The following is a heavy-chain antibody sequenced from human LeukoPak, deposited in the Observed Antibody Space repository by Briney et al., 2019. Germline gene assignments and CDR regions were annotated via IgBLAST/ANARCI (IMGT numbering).Heavy chain of an antibody. D-gene: IGHD3-22*01. V-gene: IGHV3-48*03. CDR1: GFTLGSYG. CDR3: AELGITMIWGV. J-gene: IGHJ6*04. CDR2: ISSSGGTI. Sequence: GGSLRLSCAAAGFTLGSYGMNWVRQAAGGVLEWVSYISSSGGTIYYADSVKGRFTISRDNAKNSLYLQMNSLRAEDTAVYYWAELGITMIWGVWGKGTTVTISS.